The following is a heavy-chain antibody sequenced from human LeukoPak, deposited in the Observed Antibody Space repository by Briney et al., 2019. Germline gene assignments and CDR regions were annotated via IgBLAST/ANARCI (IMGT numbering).Heavy chain of an antibody. CDR3: ARAHYYDSSGYYSGWYFDL. D-gene: IGHD3-22*01. Sequence: GGSLRLSCAASGFTFSSYDMHWVRQATGIGLEWVSAIGTAGDTYYPGSVKGPFTISRENAKNSLYLPMNSLRAGDTAVYYCARAHYYDSSGYYSGWYFDLWGRGTLVTVSS. CDR1: GFTFSSYD. J-gene: IGHJ2*01. V-gene: IGHV3-13*04. CDR2: IGTAGDT.